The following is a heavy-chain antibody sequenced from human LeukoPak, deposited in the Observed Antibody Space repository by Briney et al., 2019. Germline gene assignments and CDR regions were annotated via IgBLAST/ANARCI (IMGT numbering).Heavy chain of an antibody. CDR1: GYGFTGYY. CDR3: AIPQRIAISGTSLDI. CDR2: IYPNSGEA. V-gene: IGHV1-2*02. J-gene: IGHJ4*02. D-gene: IGHD3-16*02. Sequence: ASVKVSCEASGYGFTGYYIHWVRQGPGQGLEWVGWIYPNSGEARYRQSFQDRVTLTRDISIRTAYMELTRLKSEDTATYYCAIPQRIAISGTSLDIWGQGGLVIVAS.